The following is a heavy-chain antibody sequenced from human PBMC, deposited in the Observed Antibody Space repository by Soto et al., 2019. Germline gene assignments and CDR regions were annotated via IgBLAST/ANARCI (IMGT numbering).Heavy chain of an antibody. J-gene: IGHJ4*02. D-gene: IGHD6-19*01. CDR2: FDPEDGEA. CDR1: GYTLTELS. Sequence: ASVKVSCKVSGYTLTELSMHWVRQAPGKGLEWMGGFDPEDGEAIYAQKFQGRVTMTEDTSTDTAYMELSSLRSEDTAVYYCATRTLDSSGWTFDYWGQRTLVTVSS. CDR3: ATRTLDSSGWTFDY. V-gene: IGHV1-24*01.